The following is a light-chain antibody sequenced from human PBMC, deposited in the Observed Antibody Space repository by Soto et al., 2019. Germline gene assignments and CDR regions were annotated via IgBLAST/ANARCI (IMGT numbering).Light chain of an antibody. CDR2: GAS. CDR1: QSVSSK. V-gene: IGKV3-15*01. Sequence: EIVMTQSPVTLSVSPGERATLSCRASQSVSSKLAWYQQKPGQAPRLLIYGASTRATGIPARISGSGSGTEFTLIISSLQSEDFAVYYSQQYNNWPQTFGQGTKLEIK. J-gene: IGKJ2*01. CDR3: QQYNNWPQT.